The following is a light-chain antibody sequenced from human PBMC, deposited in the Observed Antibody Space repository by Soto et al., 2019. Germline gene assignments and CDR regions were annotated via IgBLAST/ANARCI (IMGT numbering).Light chain of an antibody. V-gene: IGKV1-6*02. Sequence: ALQNTQFPSSLFSFFRKKNNNTCRASQGIRNDLGLYQQKPGKAPKLLIYAASSLQSGVPSRFSGSGSGTDFTLTISSLQPEDFATHYRLQDYNYPRTFGQGTKVNIK. J-gene: IGKJ1*01. CDR3: LQDYNYPRT. CDR2: AAS. CDR1: QGIRND.